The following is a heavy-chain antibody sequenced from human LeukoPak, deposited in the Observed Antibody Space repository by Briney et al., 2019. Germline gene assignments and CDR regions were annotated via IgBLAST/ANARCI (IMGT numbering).Heavy chain of an antibody. V-gene: IGHV3-21*01. D-gene: IGHD6-19*01. J-gene: IGHJ4*02. CDR3: ARDMSFRGSGWFDY. Sequence: GGSLRLSCAASGFTFSSYSMNWVRQAPGKGLEWVSSISSSSSYIYYADSVKGRFTISRDNAKNPLYLQMNSLRAEDTAVYYCARDMSFRGSGWFDYWGQGTLVTVSS. CDR1: GFTFSSYS. CDR2: ISSSSSYI.